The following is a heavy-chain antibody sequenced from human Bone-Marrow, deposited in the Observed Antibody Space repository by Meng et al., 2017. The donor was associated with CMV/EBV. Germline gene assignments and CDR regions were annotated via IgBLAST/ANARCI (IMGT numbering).Heavy chain of an antibody. CDR3: ARGGWFDP. Sequence: QLQLQESGPGLVKPSETLSLTCSVSGVAISSSSYYWGWIRQPPGKVLEWIGSIYYSGSTYYNPSLKSRVTISVDTSKNQFSLKLSSVTAADTAVYYCARGGWFDPWGQGTLVTVSS. J-gene: IGHJ5*02. V-gene: IGHV4-39*07. CDR2: IYYSGST. CDR1: GVAISSSSYY.